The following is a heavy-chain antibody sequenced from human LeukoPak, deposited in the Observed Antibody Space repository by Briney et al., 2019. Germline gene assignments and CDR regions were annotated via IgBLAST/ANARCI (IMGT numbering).Heavy chain of an antibody. CDR1: GFTVSSNY. CDR2: IYSGGST. V-gene: IGHV3-53*01. CDR3: ARGYALRIVGATLDY. J-gene: IGHJ4*02. D-gene: IGHD1-26*01. Sequence: PGGSLRLSCAASGFTVSSNYMSWVRQAPGKGLEWVSVIYSGGSTYYADSVKGRFTIFRDNSKNTLYFQTNSLRAEDTAVYYCARGYALRIVGATLDYWGQGTLVTVSS.